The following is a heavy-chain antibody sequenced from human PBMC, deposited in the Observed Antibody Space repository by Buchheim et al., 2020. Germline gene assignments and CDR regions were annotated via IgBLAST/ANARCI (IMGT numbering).Heavy chain of an antibody. V-gene: IGHV4-59*01. CDR3: ARGGVRYYYYGMDV. CDR1: GASISSYY. J-gene: IGHJ6*02. CDR2: IYYSGST. Sequence: QVQLQESGPGLVKPSEPLSLTCTVSGASISSYYWSWIRQPPGKGLEWFGYIYYSGSTNYNPSLKSRVTISVDTSKNPLSLKLSAVTAGDTAVYYCARGGVRYYYYGMDVWGQGTT. D-gene: IGHD3-10*01.